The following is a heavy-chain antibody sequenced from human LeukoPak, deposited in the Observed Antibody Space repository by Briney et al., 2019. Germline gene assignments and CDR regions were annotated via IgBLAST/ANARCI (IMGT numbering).Heavy chain of an antibody. CDR1: GFTFSSYS. CDR3: ARGPSGYHNT. Sequence: QPGGSLRLSCAASGFTFSSYSMNWVPQAPGKGLEWVSSISSSSSTIYYADSVKGRFTISRDNAKNSLYLQMNSLRAEDTAVYYCARGPSGYHNTGGQGTLVTVSS. D-gene: IGHD5-12*01. J-gene: IGHJ4*02. CDR2: ISSSSSTI. V-gene: IGHV3-48*01.